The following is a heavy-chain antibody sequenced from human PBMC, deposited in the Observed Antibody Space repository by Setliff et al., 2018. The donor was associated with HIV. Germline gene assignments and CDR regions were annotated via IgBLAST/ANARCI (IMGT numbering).Heavy chain of an antibody. J-gene: IGHJ6*03. CDR3: ARARGLLPYYYLDV. V-gene: IGHV4-31*03. CDR2: IYYSGST. CDR1: GGSISSGGYY. D-gene: IGHD3-10*01. Sequence: SETLSLTCTVSGGSISSGGYYWSWIRQLPGKGLECIGYIYYSGSTYYNPSLKSRVTMSVDTSKNQFSLKLSSVTAADTAVYYCARARGLLPYYYLDVWGKGITVTVSS.